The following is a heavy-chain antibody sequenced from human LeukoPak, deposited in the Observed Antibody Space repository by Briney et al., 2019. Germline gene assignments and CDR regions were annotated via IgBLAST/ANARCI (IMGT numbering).Heavy chain of an antibody. CDR2: INHSGST. J-gene: IGHJ4*02. D-gene: IGHD6-19*01. CDR1: GGSFSGYY. CDR3: AIDPARGWYRLDFDY. V-gene: IGHV4-34*01. Sequence: SETLSLTCAVYGGSFSGYYWSWIRQPPGKGLEWMGEINHSGSTNYTPSLKSRVTISVDTSKNQFSLKLSSVTAADTAVYYCAIDPARGWYRLDFDYWGEGTLLTVSS.